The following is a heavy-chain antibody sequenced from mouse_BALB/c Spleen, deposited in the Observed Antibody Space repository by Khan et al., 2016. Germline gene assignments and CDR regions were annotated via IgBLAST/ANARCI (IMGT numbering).Heavy chain of an antibody. CDR2: IWRGGST. V-gene: IGHV2-5*01. CDR1: GFSLTSYG. CDR3: AKKGNYWFVDV. D-gene: IGHD2-1*01. Sequence: QVQLKQSGPGLVQPSQSLSITCTVSGFSLTSYGVHWVRQSPGKGLEWLGVIWRGGSTDYNAAFMSRLRITKDNSKSQVFFKMNSLQADDAAIYCCAKKGNYWFVDVWGAGTTVTVSS. J-gene: IGHJ1*01.